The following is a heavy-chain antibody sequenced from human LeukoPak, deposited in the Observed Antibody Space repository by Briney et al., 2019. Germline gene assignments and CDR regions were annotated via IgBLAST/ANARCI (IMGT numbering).Heavy chain of an antibody. J-gene: IGHJ5*02. V-gene: IGHV4-34*01. CDR3: ARGNSSSSPTVLFDP. CDR1: Y. Sequence: YWIGWVRQMPGKGLEWIGEINHSGSTNYNPSLKSRVTISVDTSKNQFSLKLSSVTAADTAVYYCARGNSSSSPTVLFDPWGQGTLVTVSS. CDR2: INHSGST. D-gene: IGHD6-13*01.